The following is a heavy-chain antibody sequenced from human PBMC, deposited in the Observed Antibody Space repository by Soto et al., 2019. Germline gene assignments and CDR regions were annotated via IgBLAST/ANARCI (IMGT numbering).Heavy chain of an antibody. D-gene: IGHD3-3*01. CDR2: INHSGST. J-gene: IGHJ5*02. CDR3: ARGRRGYYDFWSGYLSGNWFDP. V-gene: IGHV4-34*01. CDR1: GESFSGYY. Sequence: SETLSLTCAVYGESFSGYYWSWIRQPPGKGLEWIGEINHSGSTNYNPSLKSRVTISVDTSKNQFSLKLSSVTAADTAVYYCARGRRGYYDFWSGYLSGNWFDPWGQGTLVTVSS.